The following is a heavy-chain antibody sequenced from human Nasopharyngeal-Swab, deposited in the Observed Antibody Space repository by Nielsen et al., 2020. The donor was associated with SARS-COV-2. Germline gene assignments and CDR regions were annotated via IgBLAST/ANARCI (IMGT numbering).Heavy chain of an antibody. J-gene: IGHJ3*02. D-gene: IGHD4-23*01. CDR2: IYYSGST. CDR3: VRRTGGMTTVVTTHGFDI. V-gene: IGHV4-39*01. Sequence: PGKGLEWIGSIYYSGSTYYNPSLKSRVTISVDTSKNQFSLKLSSVTAADTAVYYCVRRTGGMTTVVTTHGFDIWGQGTMVTVSS.